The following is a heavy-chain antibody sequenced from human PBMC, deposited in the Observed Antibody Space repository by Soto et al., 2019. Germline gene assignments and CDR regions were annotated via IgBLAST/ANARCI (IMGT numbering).Heavy chain of an antibody. Sequence: EVQLVESGGGLVQAGGSLTLSCAASGFTVSSNDMSWVRQAPGKGLEWVSVIYSGGNTYYADSVKGRFTISRDNSKNTLYLQMNSLRAEDTAVYYCARGHTSGWYYFDYWGQGTLVTVSS. D-gene: IGHD6-19*01. CDR1: GFTVSSND. J-gene: IGHJ4*02. CDR3: ARGHTSGWYYFDY. V-gene: IGHV3-66*01. CDR2: IYSGGNT.